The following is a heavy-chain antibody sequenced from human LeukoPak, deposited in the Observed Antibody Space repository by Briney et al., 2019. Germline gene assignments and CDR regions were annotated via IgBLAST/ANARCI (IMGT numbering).Heavy chain of an antibody. D-gene: IGHD4-17*01. CDR2: IWYDGSNK. Sequence: GRSLRLSCAASGFTFSSYSMHWVRQAPGKGLEWVAVIWYDGSNKYYADSVKGRFTISRDNSKNTLYLQMNSLRAEDTAVYYCAKDPDYGDYYFDYWGQGTLVTVSS. V-gene: IGHV3-33*06. CDR1: GFTFSSYS. J-gene: IGHJ4*02. CDR3: AKDPDYGDYYFDY.